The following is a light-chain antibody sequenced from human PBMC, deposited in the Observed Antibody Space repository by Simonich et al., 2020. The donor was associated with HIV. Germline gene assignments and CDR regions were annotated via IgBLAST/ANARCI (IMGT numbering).Light chain of an antibody. CDR2: EVS. CDR1: SSDVGGYNY. CDR3: SSYAGSNNLV. J-gene: IGLJ3*02. Sequence: QSALTQPPSASGSPGQSVTIACTGTSSDVGGYNYVSWYQQYSGKAPKLIIYEVSKRPSGVPDRFSGSKSGNTASLTVSGLQAEDEADYYCSSYAGSNNLVFGGGTKLTVL. V-gene: IGLV2-8*01.